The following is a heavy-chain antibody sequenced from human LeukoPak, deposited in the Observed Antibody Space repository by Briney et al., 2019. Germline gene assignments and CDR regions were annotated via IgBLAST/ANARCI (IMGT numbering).Heavy chain of an antibody. J-gene: IGHJ6*02. D-gene: IGHD3-9*01. CDR3: ARGKRRYDILTGPTTFYGMDV. CDR1: GFTFSSYD. CDR2: IGTAGDT. V-gene: IGHV3-13*01. Sequence: PGGSLRLSCAASGFTFSSYDMHWVRHATGKGLEWVSAIGTAGDTYYPGSVKGRFTISRENAKNSLYLQMNSLRAGDTAVYYCARGKRRYDILTGPTTFYGMDVWGQGTTVTVSS.